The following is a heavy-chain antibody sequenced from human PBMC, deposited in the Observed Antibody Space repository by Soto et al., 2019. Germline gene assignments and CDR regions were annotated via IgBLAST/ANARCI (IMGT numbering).Heavy chain of an antibody. CDR2: IYYSGST. Sequence: SETLSLSCTVSGCSISSGGYYWSWIRQHPGKGLEWIGYIYYSGSTYYNPSLKSRVTISVDTSKNQFSLKLSSVTAADTAVYYCARDEGKWGSGGAFDIWGQGTMVTVSS. CDR1: GCSISSGGYY. CDR3: ARDEGKWGSGGAFDI. J-gene: IGHJ3*02. V-gene: IGHV4-31*03. D-gene: IGHD3-16*01.